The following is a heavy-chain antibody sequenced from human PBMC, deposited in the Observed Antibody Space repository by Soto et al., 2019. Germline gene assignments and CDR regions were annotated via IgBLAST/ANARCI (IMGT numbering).Heavy chain of an antibody. Sequence: GGSLRLSCAASGFTFSSYGMHWVLQAPGKGLEWVAVISYDGSNKYYADSVKGRFTISRDNSKNTLYLQMNSLRAEDTAVYYCAKMGYDSSGYYLDCWGQGTLVTVSS. V-gene: IGHV3-30*18. CDR3: AKMGYDSSGYYLDC. CDR2: ISYDGSNK. J-gene: IGHJ4*02. D-gene: IGHD3-22*01. CDR1: GFTFSSYG.